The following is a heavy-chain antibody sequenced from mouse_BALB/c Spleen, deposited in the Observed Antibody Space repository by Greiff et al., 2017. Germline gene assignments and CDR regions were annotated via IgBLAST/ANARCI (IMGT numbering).Heavy chain of an antibody. CDR1: GFTFSSYG. Sequence: VQLKESGGDLVKPGGSLKLSCAASGFTFSSYGMSWVRQTPDKRLEWVATISSGGSYTYYPDSVKGRFTISRDNAKNTLYLQMSSLKSEDTAMYYCARRGGSYFDYWGQGTTLTVSS. CDR3: ARRGGSYFDY. J-gene: IGHJ2*01. V-gene: IGHV5-6*01. CDR2: ISSGGSYT.